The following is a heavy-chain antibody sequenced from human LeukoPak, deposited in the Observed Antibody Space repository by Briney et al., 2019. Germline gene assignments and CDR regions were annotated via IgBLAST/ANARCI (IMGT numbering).Heavy chain of an antibody. J-gene: IGHJ4*02. CDR1: GGTFSSYA. CDR3: ANARYSSSWPFDY. Sequence: GASVKVSCKASGGTFSSYAISWVRQAPGQGLEWMGRIIPILGIANYAQKFQGRVTITADKSTSTAYMELSSLRSEDTAVYYCANARYSSSWPFDYWGQGTLVTVSS. CDR2: IIPILGIA. V-gene: IGHV1-69*04. D-gene: IGHD6-13*01.